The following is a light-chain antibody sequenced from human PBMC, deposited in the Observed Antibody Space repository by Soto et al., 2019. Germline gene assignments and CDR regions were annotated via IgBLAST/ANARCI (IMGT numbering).Light chain of an antibody. Sequence: DIQMTQSPSTLSASVGDRVTITCRASQTIDSWLAWYQQRPVKPPNLLIYKASTLASGVPSRFSGSGSGTEFPLTINSLQPEDFATYSCQQYHIYSGTFGKGTKVDIK. CDR1: QTIDSW. J-gene: IGKJ1*01. CDR2: KAS. V-gene: IGKV1-5*03. CDR3: QQYHIYSGT.